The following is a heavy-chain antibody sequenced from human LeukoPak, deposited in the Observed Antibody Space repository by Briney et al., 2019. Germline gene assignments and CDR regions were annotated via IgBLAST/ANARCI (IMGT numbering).Heavy chain of an antibody. CDR1: GFTSTNYW. D-gene: IGHD5-24*01. V-gene: IGHV3-23*01. J-gene: IGHJ4*02. CDR2: ISPDGSTT. CDR3: AKERDGYILGDYFDY. Sequence: SGGSLRLSCAGSGFTSTNYWIHWVRQAPGRGLEWVSRISPDGSTTYYADSVKGRFTISRDNSKNTLYLQMNSLRAEDTAVYYSAKERDGYILGDYFDYWGQGTLVTVSS.